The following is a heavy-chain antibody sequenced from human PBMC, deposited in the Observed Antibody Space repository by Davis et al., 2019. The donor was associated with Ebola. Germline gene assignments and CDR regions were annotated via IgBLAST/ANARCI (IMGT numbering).Heavy chain of an antibody. D-gene: IGHD5-24*01. V-gene: IGHV4-38-2*02. J-gene: IGHJ5*01. Sequence: PSETLSLTCTVSGYSVNRGYFWGWVRQSPGKGLEWIVSMFHSGSTFYNPSLKSRVTMSVDTSKNQISMNLKSVTAADTATYYCVRPDRDGYNYDGFDIWGQGTLVTVSS. CDR3: VRPDRDGYNYDGFDI. CDR1: GYSVNRGYF. CDR2: MFHSGST.